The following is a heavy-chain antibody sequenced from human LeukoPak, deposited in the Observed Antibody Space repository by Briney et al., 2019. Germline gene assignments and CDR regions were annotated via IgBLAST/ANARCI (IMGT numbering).Heavy chain of an antibody. D-gene: IGHD3-3*01. CDR3: AKVPQTRYYDFWSGRYDY. CDR2: ISGSGGST. CDR1: GFTFSSYA. V-gene: IGHV3-23*01. Sequence: PGGSLRLSCAASGFTFSSYAMSWVRQAPGKGLEWVSAISGSGGSTHYADSVKGRFTISRDNSKNTLYLQMNSLRAEDTAVYYCAKVPQTRYYDFWSGRYDYWGQGTLVTVSS. J-gene: IGHJ4*02.